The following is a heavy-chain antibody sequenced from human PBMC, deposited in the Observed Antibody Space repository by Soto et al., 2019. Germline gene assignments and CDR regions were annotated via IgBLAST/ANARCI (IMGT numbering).Heavy chain of an antibody. CDR3: ARDIRKKVVHYYYYYGMDV. CDR2: IIPIFGTA. V-gene: IGHV1-69*01. D-gene: IGHD2-2*01. Sequence: QVQLVQSGAEAKKPGSSVKVSCKASGGTFSSYAISWVRQAPGQGLEWMGGIIPIFGTANYAQKFQGRVTITADESTSTAYMELSSLRSEDTAVYYCARDIRKKVVHYYYYYGMDVWGQGTTVTVSS. J-gene: IGHJ6*02. CDR1: GGTFSSYA.